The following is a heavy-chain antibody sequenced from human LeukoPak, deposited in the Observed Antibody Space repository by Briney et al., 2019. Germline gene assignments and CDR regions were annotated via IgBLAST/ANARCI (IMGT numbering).Heavy chain of an antibody. D-gene: IGHD3-16*01. CDR3: ARVSNILEDNVWYYYGMDV. CDR2: ISYDGSKK. CDR1: GFTFSSYE. J-gene: IGHJ6*02. V-gene: IGHV3-30-3*01. Sequence: GRSLRLSCVASGFTFSSYEMNWVRQAPGKGLEWVAGISYDGSKKYYADSVKGRFTSSRDNSKNTLNLQMNSLRAEDTAVYYCARVSNILEDNVWYYYGMDVWGRGATVAV.